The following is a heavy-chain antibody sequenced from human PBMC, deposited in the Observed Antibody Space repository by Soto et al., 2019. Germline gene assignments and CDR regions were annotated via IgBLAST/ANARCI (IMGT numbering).Heavy chain of an antibody. J-gene: IGHJ3*02. CDR3: ARDSSVVTTFRRWDDAFDI. V-gene: IGHV4-4*07. D-gene: IGHD4-4*01. Sequence: SETLSRTCTVSGGSISSYYWCWIRQPAGKGREWIGRIYTSGSTNYNPSLKSRVTMSVDTYKNQFSLKLSSVTAADTAVYYCARDSSVVTTFRRWDDAFDIWGQGTMVT. CDR1: GGSISSYY. CDR2: IYTSGST.